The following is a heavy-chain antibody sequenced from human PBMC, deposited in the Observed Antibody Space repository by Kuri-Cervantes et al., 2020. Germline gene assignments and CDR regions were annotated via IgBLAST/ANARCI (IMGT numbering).Heavy chain of an antibody. Sequence: GESLKISCAASGFTFSSYAMSWVRQAPGKGLEWVSAISGSGGSTYYADSVKGRFTISRDNSKNTLYLQMNSLRAEDTAVYYCARDGSSGWFPYWGQGTLVTVSS. J-gene: IGHJ4*02. CDR1: GFTFSSYA. CDR3: ARDGSSGWFPY. V-gene: IGHV3-23*01. D-gene: IGHD6-19*01. CDR2: ISGSGGST.